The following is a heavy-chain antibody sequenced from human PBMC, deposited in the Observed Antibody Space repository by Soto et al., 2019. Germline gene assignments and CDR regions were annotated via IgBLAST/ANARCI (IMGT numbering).Heavy chain of an antibody. V-gene: IGHV3-21*01. J-gene: IGHJ6*02. CDR3: ARDSDCHSTSCFFPPHV. Sequence: VGSLRLSCEASGFTFSRVSMNWVRQVPGKGLEWVASISSGSSDTWYADSVKGRFIISRDNAQNSLFLQMNTLRPEDTAVYYCARDSDCHSTSCFFPPHVWGQGTTVTVSS. CDR2: ISSGSSDT. CDR1: GFTFSRVS. D-gene: IGHD2-2*01.